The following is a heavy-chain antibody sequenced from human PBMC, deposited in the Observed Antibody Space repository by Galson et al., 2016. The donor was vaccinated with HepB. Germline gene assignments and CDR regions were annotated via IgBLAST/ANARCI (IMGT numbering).Heavy chain of an antibody. CDR1: GFTFSSYA. J-gene: IGHJ4*02. Sequence: SLRLSCAASGFTFSSYAMTWVRQAPGKGLEWVSGITTSGDRTLSADSVKGRFTVSRDNSKNTLFLQMNGLRAEATAVYYCPKDRYGANPDYFDYWGQGTLVTVSS. CDR2: ITTSGDRT. CDR3: PKDRYGANPDYFDY. D-gene: IGHD4/OR15-4a*01. V-gene: IGHV3-23*01.